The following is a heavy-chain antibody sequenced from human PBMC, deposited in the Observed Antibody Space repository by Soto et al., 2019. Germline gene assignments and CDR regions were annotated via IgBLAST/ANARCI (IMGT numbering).Heavy chain of an antibody. Sequence: ASVKVSCKVSGHTLTELSMHWVRQAPGKGLEWMGGFDPEDGETIYAQKFQGRVTMTEDTSTDTAYMELSRLRSDDTAVYYCASFGPSVAGSAYYFDYWGQGTLVTVSS. CDR1: GHTLTELS. J-gene: IGHJ4*02. CDR3: ASFGPSVAGSAYYFDY. D-gene: IGHD6-19*01. CDR2: FDPEDGET. V-gene: IGHV1-24*01.